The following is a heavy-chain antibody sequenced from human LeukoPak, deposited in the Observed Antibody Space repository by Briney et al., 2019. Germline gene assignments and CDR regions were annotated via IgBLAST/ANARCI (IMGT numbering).Heavy chain of an antibody. CDR2: INPNSGGT. V-gene: IGHV1-2*06. CDR1: GYTFTCYY. Sequence: ASVKVSCKASGYTFTCYYMHWVRQAPGQGLEWMGRINPNSGGTNYAQRFQGRVTMTRDTSISTAYMELSRLRSDDTAVYYCAIQIVVVTAFDYWGQGTLVTVSS. J-gene: IGHJ4*02. CDR3: AIQIVVVTAFDY. D-gene: IGHD3-22*01.